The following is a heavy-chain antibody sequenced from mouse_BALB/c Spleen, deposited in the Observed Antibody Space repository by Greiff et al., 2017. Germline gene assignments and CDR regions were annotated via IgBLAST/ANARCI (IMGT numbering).Heavy chain of an antibody. V-gene: IGHV5-6-5*01. J-gene: IGHJ2*01. CDR1: GFTFSSYA. Sequence: EVNVVESGGGLVKPGGSLKLSCAASGFTFSSYAMSWVRQTPEKRLEWVASISSGGSTYYPDSVKGRFTISRDNARNILYLQMSSLRSEDTAMYYCARGLNYFDYWGQGTTLTVSA. CDR3: ARGLNYFDY. CDR2: ISSGGST.